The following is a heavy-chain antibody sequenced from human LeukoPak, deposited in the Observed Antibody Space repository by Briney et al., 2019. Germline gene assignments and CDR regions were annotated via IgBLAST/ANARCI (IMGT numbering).Heavy chain of an antibody. Sequence: SETLSLTCTVSGGSISSYYWSWIRQPAGKGLEWIGRIYISGSTNYNPSLKSRVTMSVDTSNNQFSLRLSSVTAAATAVYYCASWNPRSDGMDVWGQGTTVTVSS. J-gene: IGHJ6*02. CDR1: GGSISSYY. CDR2: IYISGST. CDR3: ASWNPRSDGMDV. D-gene: IGHD1-1*01. V-gene: IGHV4-4*07.